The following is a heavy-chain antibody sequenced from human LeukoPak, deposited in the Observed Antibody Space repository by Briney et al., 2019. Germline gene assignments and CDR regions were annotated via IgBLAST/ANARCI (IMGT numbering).Heavy chain of an antibody. V-gene: IGHV1-3*01. D-gene: IGHD5-18*01. J-gene: IGHJ3*02. CDR2: INAGNGNT. CDR1: GYTFTSYA. Sequence: ASVKVSCKASGYTFTSYAMHWVRQAPGQRLEWMGWINAGNGNTKYSQKFQGRVTITRDTSASAAYMELSSLRSEDTAVYYCARPSAMSAFDIWGQGTMVTVSS. CDR3: ARPSAMSAFDI.